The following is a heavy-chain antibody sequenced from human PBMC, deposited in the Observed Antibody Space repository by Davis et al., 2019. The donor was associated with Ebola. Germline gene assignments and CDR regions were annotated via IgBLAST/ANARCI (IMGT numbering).Heavy chain of an antibody. CDR3: ARSYGAAPFDY. CDR2: IYYSGST. V-gene: IGHV4-59*08. Sequence: SETLSLTCTVSGGAITRSHCSWIPQPPGKGLKWIGYIYYSGSTNYNPSLKSRVTISVDTSKNQFSLKLSSVTAADTAVYYCARSYGAAPFDYWGQGTLVTVSS. J-gene: IGHJ4*02. CDR1: GGAITRSH. D-gene: IGHD4/OR15-4a*01.